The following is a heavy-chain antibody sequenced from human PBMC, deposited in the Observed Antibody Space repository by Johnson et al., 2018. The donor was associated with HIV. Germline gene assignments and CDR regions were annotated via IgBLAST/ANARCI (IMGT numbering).Heavy chain of an antibody. CDR3: ARDLGEMECEVWTSDYYDFGRDLPCQDPRGVVGSFDI. CDR1: GFTFSSNY. Sequence: VQLVESGGELVQPGGSLRLSCAASGFTFSSNYMSWVRQAPGKGLEWVSVIYSGGSTYYADSVRGRFTISRDNSQGTLYLQMDSLRPANTALYYCARDLGEMECEVWTSDYYDFGRDLPCQDPRGVVGSFDIWGQGTMVTVSS. V-gene: IGHV3-66*02. D-gene: IGHD3-3*01. CDR2: IYSGGST. J-gene: IGHJ3*02.